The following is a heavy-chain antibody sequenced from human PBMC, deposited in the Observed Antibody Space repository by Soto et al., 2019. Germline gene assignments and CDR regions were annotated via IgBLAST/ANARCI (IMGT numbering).Heavy chain of an antibody. CDR1: GFIFSDYY. Sequence: QVQLVESGGGLVKPGGSLRLSCAASGFIFSDYYMSWIRQAPGKGLEWVSYISTTSSTIYYADSVKGRFTISRDNAKNSLYLQMNSLRAEDTAVYYCAREGGEGITIFGVVIGPNWFDPWGQGTLVTVSS. D-gene: IGHD3-3*01. CDR2: ISTTSSTI. J-gene: IGHJ5*01. CDR3: AREGGEGITIFGVVIGPNWFDP. V-gene: IGHV3-11*01.